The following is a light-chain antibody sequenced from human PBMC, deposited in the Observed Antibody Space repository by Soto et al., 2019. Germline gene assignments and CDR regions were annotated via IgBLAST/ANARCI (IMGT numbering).Light chain of an antibody. CDR1: SNDIDTYNF. CDR2: DVT. J-gene: IGLJ2*01. CDR3: SSYAGRTEV. V-gene: IGLV2-8*01. Sequence: QSALTQPPSASGSPGQSVTISCTGASNDIDTYNFVSWYQQHPGKAPKLIIYDVTERPSGVPDRFSGSKSGNTASLTVSGLQADDEADYYCSSYAGRTEVFGGGTKLTVL.